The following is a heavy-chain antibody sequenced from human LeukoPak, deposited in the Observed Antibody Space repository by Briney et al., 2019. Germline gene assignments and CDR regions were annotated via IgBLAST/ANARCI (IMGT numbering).Heavy chain of an antibody. CDR2: INPNSGGT. CDR1: GYTFTGYY. J-gene: IGHJ4*02. CDR3: ARDLGGRQWLAVCFDY. V-gene: IGHV1-2*02. D-gene: IGHD6-19*01. Sequence: ASVKVSCKASGYTFTGYYMHWVRQAPGQGLEWMGWINPNSGGTNYAQKFQGRVTMTRGTSISTAYMELSRLRSDDTAVYYCARDLGGRQWLAVCFDYWGQGTLVTVSS.